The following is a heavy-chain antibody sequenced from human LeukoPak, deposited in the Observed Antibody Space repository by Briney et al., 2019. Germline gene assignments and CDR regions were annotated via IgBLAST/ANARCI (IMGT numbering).Heavy chain of an antibody. CDR1: GYTFTGYY. V-gene: IGHV1-2*02. CDR3: AKPGRDVWFGEKNWSDP. Sequence: ASVKVSCKASGYTFTGYYMHWVRQAPGQGLEWMGWINPNSGGTNYAQKFQGRVTMTRDTSISTAYMELSRLRSDDTAVYYCAKPGRDVWFGEKNWSDPWGQGTLVTVSS. J-gene: IGHJ5*02. D-gene: IGHD3-10*01. CDR2: INPNSGGT.